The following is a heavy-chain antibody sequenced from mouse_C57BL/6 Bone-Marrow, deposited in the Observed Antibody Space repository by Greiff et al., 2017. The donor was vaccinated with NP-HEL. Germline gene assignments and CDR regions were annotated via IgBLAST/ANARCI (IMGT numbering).Heavy chain of an antibody. Sequence: VQLQQPGAELVKPGASVKLSCKASGYTFTSYWMQWVKQRPGQGLEWIGEIDPSDSYTNYNQKFKGKATLTVDTSSSTAYMQLSSLTSEDSAVYYCARPSTVVARNWYFDVWGTGTTVTVSS. J-gene: IGHJ1*03. D-gene: IGHD1-1*01. V-gene: IGHV1-50*01. CDR1: GYTFTSYW. CDR2: IDPSDSYT. CDR3: ARPSTVVARNWYFDV.